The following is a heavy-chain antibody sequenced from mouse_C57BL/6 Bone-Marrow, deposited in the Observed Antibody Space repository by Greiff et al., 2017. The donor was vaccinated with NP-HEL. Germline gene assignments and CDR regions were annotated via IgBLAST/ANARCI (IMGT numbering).Heavy chain of an antibody. CDR3: ERVSTMVKWFAY. Sequence: VQLQQPGAELLRPGTSVTLSCKASGYTFTSYWLHWVKRRPGQGLEWIGVIDPSDSYTNYNQEFKGKATLTVVTSSSTAYMQVSSLTSEESAVYYCERVSTMVKWFAYWGQGTLVTESA. CDR1: GYTFTSYW. V-gene: IGHV1-59*01. CDR2: IDPSDSYT. J-gene: IGHJ3*01. D-gene: IGHD2-3*01.